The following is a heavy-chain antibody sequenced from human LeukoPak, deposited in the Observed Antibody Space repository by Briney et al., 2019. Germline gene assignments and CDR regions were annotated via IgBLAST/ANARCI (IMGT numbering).Heavy chain of an antibody. CDR2: INQDGSEK. CDR3: AATAMDTGHLQFDY. Sequence: PGGSLRLSCAASGFTFSSYWMSWVRQAPGKGLEWVANINQDGSEKHYVDSVKGRFTISRDNSKNTLYLQMNSLRAEDTAVYYCAATAMDTGHLQFDYWGQGTLVTVSS. D-gene: IGHD5-18*01. CDR1: GFTFSSYW. J-gene: IGHJ4*02. V-gene: IGHV3-7*01.